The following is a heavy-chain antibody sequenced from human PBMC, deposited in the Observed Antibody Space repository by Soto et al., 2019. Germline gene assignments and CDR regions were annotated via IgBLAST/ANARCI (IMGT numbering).Heavy chain of an antibody. Sequence: DVQLVESGGGLVQPGRSLRLSCAASGFKFSDYWMSWVRQAPGKGLEWVGNIKHDTSEAYYADSVKGRFTITRDNIKNVLFLQMNGLRSDDTASYYCARDGLLFSGPYRPSRFDYWGLGTLVTVSS. D-gene: IGHD3-16*02. J-gene: IGHJ4*02. V-gene: IGHV3-7*03. CDR2: IKHDTSEA. CDR3: ARDGLLFSGPYRPSRFDY. CDR1: GFKFSDYW.